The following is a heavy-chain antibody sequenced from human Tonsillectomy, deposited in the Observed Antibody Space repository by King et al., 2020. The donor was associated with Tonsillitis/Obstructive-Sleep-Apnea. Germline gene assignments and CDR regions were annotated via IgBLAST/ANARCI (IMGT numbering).Heavy chain of an antibody. CDR3: ASSLSGIIYVMDV. CDR2: INPNSGGT. D-gene: IGHD1-20*01. Sequence: VQLVESGAEVKKPGASLKVSCKASGYTFTGYYMHWVRQAPGQGLQWMGWINPNSGGTNSAQKFQGRVTMTRDTSSSTAYMELSRLRSDDTAVCYCASSLSGIIYVMDVWGQGTTVTVSS. CDR1: GYTFTGYY. V-gene: IGHV1-2*02. J-gene: IGHJ6*02.